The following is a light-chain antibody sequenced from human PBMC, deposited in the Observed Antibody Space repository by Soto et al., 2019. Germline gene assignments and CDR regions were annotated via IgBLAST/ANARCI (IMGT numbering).Light chain of an antibody. CDR3: MQSTQLPPT. V-gene: IGKV2-24*01. J-gene: IGKJ5*01. CDR1: ESLLHSDGKTY. CDR2: QIS. Sequence: VLTRTPRSSPVSLGQPASFSCRSSESLLHSDGKTYLGWLHQRPGQPPRLLIYQISKRPPGVPDRFSGSGAGTDFTLEISRVETDDVGIYYCMQSTQLPPTFGQGTRLEIK.